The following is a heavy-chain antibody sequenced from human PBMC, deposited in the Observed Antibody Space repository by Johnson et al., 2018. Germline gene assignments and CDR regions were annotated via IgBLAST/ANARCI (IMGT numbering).Heavy chain of an antibody. J-gene: IGHJ3*01. D-gene: IGHD7-27*01. Sequence: VQLVQSGGGLVQPGGSLRLSCGASGFTFSSYWMTWVRQAPGKGLEWVANIKQDATEKYYVDSVKGRFTISRDNAKNSLYLQMNSLGVEDTAVYHCATGSDGDSAFDLWGQGTMVTVSS. CDR3: ATGSDGDSAFDL. CDR1: GFTFSSYW. CDR2: IKQDATEK. V-gene: IGHV3-7*01.